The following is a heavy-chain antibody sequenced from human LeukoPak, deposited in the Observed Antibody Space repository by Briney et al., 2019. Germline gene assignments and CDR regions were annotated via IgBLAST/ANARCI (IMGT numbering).Heavy chain of an antibody. CDR3: AKGEQWLATGIPDY. Sequence: GGSLRLSCAASGFTFSRHWMSWVRQAPGKGLEWVANIKQDGSEKHYVDSVKGRFTISRDNAKNSLYLQMNSLRAEDTAVYYCAKGEQWLATGIPDYWGQGTLVTVSS. V-gene: IGHV3-7*03. CDR1: GFTFSRHW. J-gene: IGHJ4*02. CDR2: IKQDGSEK. D-gene: IGHD6-19*01.